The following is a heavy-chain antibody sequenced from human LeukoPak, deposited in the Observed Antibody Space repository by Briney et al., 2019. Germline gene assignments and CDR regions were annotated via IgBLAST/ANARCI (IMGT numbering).Heavy chain of an antibody. CDR3: ARDHRRGYYDSSGYYYATY. V-gene: IGHV1-18*01. CDR1: GYTFTSYG. D-gene: IGHD3-22*01. J-gene: IGHJ4*02. Sequence: ASVKVSCKASGYTFTSYGIRWVRQAPGQGLEWMGWISAYNGNTNYAQKLQGRVTMTTDTSTSTAYMELRSLRSDDTAVYYCARDHRRGYYDSSGYYYATYWGQGTLVTVSS. CDR2: ISAYNGNT.